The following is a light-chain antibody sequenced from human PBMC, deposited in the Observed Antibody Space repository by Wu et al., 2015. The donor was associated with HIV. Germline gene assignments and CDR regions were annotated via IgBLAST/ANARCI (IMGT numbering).Light chain of an antibody. CDR3: QQYDVLWT. V-gene: IGKV1-5*03. J-gene: IGKJ1*01. Sequence: DVQMTQSPSTLSASVGDRVTITCRASHPINRWLAWYQQKPGRAPKLLIYEASTLESGVPSRFSGGGSWTEFTLTISNLQPDDVATYYCQQYDVLWTFGQGTKVEIK. CDR2: EAS. CDR1: HPINRW.